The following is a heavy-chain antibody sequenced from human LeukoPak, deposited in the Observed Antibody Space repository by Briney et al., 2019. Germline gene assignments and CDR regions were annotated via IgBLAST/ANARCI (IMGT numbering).Heavy chain of an antibody. CDR2: IHTSGST. CDR3: ARVAYGSGTF. CDR1: GGSFSGYY. Sequence: SETLSLTCAVYGGSFSGYYWSWIRQPPGKGLEWIGRIHTSGSTNYSPSLKSRVTMSVDTSKNQFSLKLSSVTAADTAVYYCARVAYGSGTFWGQGTLVTVSS. D-gene: IGHD3-10*01. J-gene: IGHJ4*02. V-gene: IGHV4-59*10.